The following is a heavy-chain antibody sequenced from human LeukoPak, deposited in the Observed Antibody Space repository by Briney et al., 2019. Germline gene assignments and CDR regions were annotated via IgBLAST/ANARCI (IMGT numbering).Heavy chain of an antibody. CDR1: GFTFSSYA. Sequence: GGSLRLSCAASGFTFSSYAMGWVRQAPGKGLEWVGVISDDGRNKKYADSVKGRFTISRDNSKDTLYLQMNSLRDEDTAVYYCAKRPSDYGDYVTYFDYWGQGTLVTVSS. J-gene: IGHJ4*02. V-gene: IGHV3-30*18. CDR3: AKRPSDYGDYVTYFDY. D-gene: IGHD4-17*01. CDR2: ISDDGRNK.